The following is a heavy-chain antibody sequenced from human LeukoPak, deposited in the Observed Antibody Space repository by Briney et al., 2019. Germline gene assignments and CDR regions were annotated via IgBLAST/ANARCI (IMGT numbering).Heavy chain of an antibody. D-gene: IGHD5-24*01. Sequence: PSETLSLTCAVYGGSFSGYYWSWIRQPPGKGLEWIGEINHSGSTNYNPSLESRVTISVDTSKNQFSLKLSSVAAADTAVYYCATRDGYTDYYFDYWGQGTLVTVSS. CDR1: GGSFSGYY. J-gene: IGHJ4*02. V-gene: IGHV4-34*01. CDR2: INHSGST. CDR3: ATRDGYTDYYFDY.